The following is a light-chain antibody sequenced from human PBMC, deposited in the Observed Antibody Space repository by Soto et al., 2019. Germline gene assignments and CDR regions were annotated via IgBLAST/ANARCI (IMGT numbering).Light chain of an antibody. CDR1: RSDIGAGHN. CDR3: QSFDSGLRGWV. J-gene: IGLJ3*02. Sequence: QSVLTQPPSVSGAPGQRVTISCAGSRSDIGAGHNVHWYQQLPGTAPKLLIYDNNNRPSGVPDRFSGSESGASASLAITGLQAEDEADYYCQSFDSGLRGWVFGGGTKLTVL. V-gene: IGLV1-40*01. CDR2: DNN.